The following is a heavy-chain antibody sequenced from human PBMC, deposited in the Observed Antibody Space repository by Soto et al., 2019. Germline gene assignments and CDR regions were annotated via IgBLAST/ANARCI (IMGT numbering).Heavy chain of an antibody. CDR2: ISYDGSNK. J-gene: IGHJ4*02. Sequence: QVQLVESGGGVVQPGRSLRLSCAASGFTFSSYAMHWVRQAPGKGLEWVAVISYDGSNKYYADSVKGRFTISRDNSKNTLYLQMNSLRAEDTAVYYGARDKGSGWSRDYWAQGTLVTVSS. D-gene: IGHD6-19*01. CDR3: ARDKGSGWSRDY. V-gene: IGHV3-30-3*01. CDR1: GFTFSSYA.